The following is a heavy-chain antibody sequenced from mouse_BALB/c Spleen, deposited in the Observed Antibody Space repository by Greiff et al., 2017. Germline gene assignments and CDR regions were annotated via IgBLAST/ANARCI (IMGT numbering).Heavy chain of an antibody. D-gene: IGHD1-2*01. Sequence: VKLMESGAELVRPGTSVKVSCKASGYAFTNYLIEWVKQRPGQGLEWIGVINPGSGGTNYNEKFKGKATLTADKSSSTAYMQLSSLTSDDSAVYFCARFGLDYWGQGTSVTVSS. CDR3: ARFGLDY. CDR1: GYAFTNYL. CDR2: INPGSGGT. J-gene: IGHJ4*01. V-gene: IGHV1-54*01.